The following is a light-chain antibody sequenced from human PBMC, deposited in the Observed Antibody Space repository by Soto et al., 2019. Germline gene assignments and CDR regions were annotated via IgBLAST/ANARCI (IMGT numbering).Light chain of an antibody. Sequence: EIVLTQSPATLALSPGERATLSCRASQSVGIYLAWYQQKPGQAPRLLVYDASNRATGIPARFSGSGSGTDFTLTISSLEPEDFAVYFCYQQSNWPPVTFGQGTRLEIK. CDR2: DAS. CDR3: YQQSNWPPVT. V-gene: IGKV3-11*01. J-gene: IGKJ5*01. CDR1: QSVGIY.